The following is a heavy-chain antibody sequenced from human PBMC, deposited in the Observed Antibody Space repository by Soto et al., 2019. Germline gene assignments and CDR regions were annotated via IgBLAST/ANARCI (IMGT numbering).Heavy chain of an antibody. CDR3: ADMRGQWLPRD. V-gene: IGHV4-39*01. D-gene: IGHD6-19*01. J-gene: IGHJ4*02. Sequence: QLQLQESGPGLVEPSETLSLTCTVSGGSISGSDYYWAWIRQPPGKGLEWLGTIYYTGTTYYNPSLKSRVTLSVDTSKNQFSLNLKSVSAADTAVYFCADMRGQWLPRDWGQGTLVTVSS. CDR1: GGSISGSDYY. CDR2: IYYTGTT.